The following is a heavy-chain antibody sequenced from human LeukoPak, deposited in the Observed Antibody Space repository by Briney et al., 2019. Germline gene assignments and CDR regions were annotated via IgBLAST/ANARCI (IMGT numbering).Heavy chain of an antibody. J-gene: IGHJ4*02. D-gene: IGHD3-10*01. V-gene: IGHV4-4*02. CDR2: IYHSGST. CDR3: ARAHLASYYFPSGRSHFDL. Sequence: SETLSLTCAVSGGSISSSNWWSWARPPPGKGLEWLGEIYHSGSTNYNPSLKRRVTISVDTSKNQFSMKLSSVTAADTAVYYCARAHLASYYFPSGRSHFDLWGQGTLVTVSS. CDR1: GGSISSSNW.